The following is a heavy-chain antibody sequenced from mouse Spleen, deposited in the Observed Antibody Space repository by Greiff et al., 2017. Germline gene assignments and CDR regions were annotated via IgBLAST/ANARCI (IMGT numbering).Heavy chain of an antibody. D-gene: IGHD2-3*01. CDR3: ARPRDGYYAMDY. CDR1: GFTFSDYG. Sequence: EVKLVESGGGLVKPGGSLKLSCAASGFTFSDYGMHWVRQAPEKGLEWVAYISSGSSTIYYADTVKGRFTISRDNAKNTLFLQMTSLRSEDTAMYYCARPRDGYYAMDYWGQGTSVTVSS. J-gene: IGHJ4*01. CDR2: ISSGSSTI. V-gene: IGHV5-17*01.